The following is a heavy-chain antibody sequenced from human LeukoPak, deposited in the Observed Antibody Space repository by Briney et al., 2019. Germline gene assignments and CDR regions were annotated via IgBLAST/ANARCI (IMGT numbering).Heavy chain of an antibody. CDR1: GFTLSSYE. V-gene: IGHV3-33*08. CDR3: ARDLLLWFGELSGDSDY. D-gene: IGHD3-10*01. CDR2: IWNDGRNK. J-gene: IGHJ4*02. Sequence: PGGSLRLSCAASGFTLSSYEMHWVRQAPGKGLEWVAVIWNDGRNKYYADSVKGRFTISRDNSKNTLHLQMNSLRAEDTAVYYCARDLLLWFGELSGDSDYWGQGTLVTVSS.